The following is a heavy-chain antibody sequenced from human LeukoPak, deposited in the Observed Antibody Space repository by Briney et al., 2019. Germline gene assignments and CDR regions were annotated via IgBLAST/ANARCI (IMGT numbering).Heavy chain of an antibody. CDR3: AKGAGSILRYFVGLLLN. CDR2: IRGSGGST. V-gene: IGHV3-23*01. J-gene: IGHJ4*02. CDR1: GFTFSSYA. D-gene: IGHD3-9*01. Sequence: PGGSLRLSCAASGFTFSSYAMSWVRQAPGKGLEWVSAIRGSGGSTYYADSVKGRFTISRDNSKNTLYLQMNSLRAEDTAVYYCAKGAGSILRYFVGLLLNWGPGTLVTVSS.